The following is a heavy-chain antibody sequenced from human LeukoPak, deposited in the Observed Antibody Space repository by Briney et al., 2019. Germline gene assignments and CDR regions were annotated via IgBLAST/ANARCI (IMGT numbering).Heavy chain of an antibody. CDR2: ISYDGSIK. D-gene: IGHD2-21*01. J-gene: IGHJ4*02. CDR3: ARGGGYCGGDCYGIDY. V-gene: IGHV3-30*12. CDR1: GFTFSSFG. Sequence: PGGSLRLSCAASGFTFSSFGMHWVRQAPGKGLEWVAFISYDGSIKYYADSVKGRFTISRDDSKNTLYLQMNGLRAEDTAVYYCARGGGYCGGDCYGIDYWGQGTLVTVSS.